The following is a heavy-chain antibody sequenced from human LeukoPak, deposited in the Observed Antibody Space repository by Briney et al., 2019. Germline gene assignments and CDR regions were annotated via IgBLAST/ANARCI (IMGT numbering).Heavy chain of an antibody. D-gene: IGHD2-15*01. V-gene: IGHV2-5*02. CDR2: IYWDDDK. J-gene: IGHJ6*02. CDR3: AHRTLYCTGGSCWGHYYSIDV. Sequence: SGPTLVNPTQTLTLTCTFSGFSLSSSGVGVGWIRQSPGKALKWLALIYWDDDKRYSPSLKSRLTITKDTSKNQVVLTMTNVDPVDTATYYCAHRTLYCTGGSCWGHYYSIDVWGQGTTVTVSS. CDR1: GFSLSSSGVG.